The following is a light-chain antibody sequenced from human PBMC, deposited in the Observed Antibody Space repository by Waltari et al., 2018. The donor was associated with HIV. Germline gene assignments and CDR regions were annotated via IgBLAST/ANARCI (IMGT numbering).Light chain of an antibody. Sequence: EIVLTQSPATLSLSPGDRATLSCRASQSISNYLARYQQKPGQAPTLLIYDASNRATVIPGRCSGSGSGTECTLTISSLEPEDSAVYYCQQRADWPITFGQGTRLEIK. CDR1: QSISNY. J-gene: IGKJ5*01. V-gene: IGKV3-11*01. CDR2: DAS. CDR3: QQRADWPIT.